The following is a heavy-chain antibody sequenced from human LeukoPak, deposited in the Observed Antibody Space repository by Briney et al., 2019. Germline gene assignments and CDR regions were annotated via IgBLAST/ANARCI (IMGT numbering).Heavy chain of an antibody. CDR1: GGSISNYL. D-gene: IGHD3-10*01. Sequence: NPSETLSLTCTVSGGSISNYLWSWIRQPPGKGLEWIGYVSYSGKTDYTPSLKSRVTISLDASNNHFSLTLSSVTAADTAVYYCARYHSRSHEGWIDPWGQGALVTVSS. CDR2: VSYSGKT. V-gene: IGHV4-59*13. CDR3: ARYHSRSHEGWIDP. J-gene: IGHJ5*02.